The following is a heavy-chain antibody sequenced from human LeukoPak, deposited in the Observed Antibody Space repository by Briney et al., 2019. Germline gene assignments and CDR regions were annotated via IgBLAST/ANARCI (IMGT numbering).Heavy chain of an antibody. CDR1: GGSISSGGYS. Sequence: PSQTLSLTCALSGGSISSGGYSWSWIRHPPGKGLEWIGYIYHSGSTYYNPSLKSRVTISVDRSKNQFSLKLSSVTAADTAVYYCARGKLVGAFDIWGQGTMVTVSS. J-gene: IGHJ3*02. D-gene: IGHD1-26*01. CDR3: ARGKLVGAFDI. CDR2: IYHSGST. V-gene: IGHV4-30-2*01.